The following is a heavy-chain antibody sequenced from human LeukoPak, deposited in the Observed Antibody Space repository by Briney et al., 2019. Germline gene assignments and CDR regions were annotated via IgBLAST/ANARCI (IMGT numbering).Heavy chain of an antibody. CDR2: MSPHSGDT. CDR3: ATLRSKKGGSYFDP. D-gene: IGHD1-26*01. J-gene: IGHJ5*02. CDR1: GYLFTTYT. V-gene: IGHV1-8*01. Sequence: ASVKVSCKASGYLFTTYTFNWVRQASGQGPEWMGWMSPHSGDTGYAQKFQGRVTMTRNTSINTAYMELSSLSSEDTAVYYCATLRSKKGGSYFDPWVQGTLVTVSS.